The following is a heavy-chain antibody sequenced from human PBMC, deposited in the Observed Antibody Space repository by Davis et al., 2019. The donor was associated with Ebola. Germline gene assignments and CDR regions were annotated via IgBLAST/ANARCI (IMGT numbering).Heavy chain of an antibody. CDR2: IWYDGSNK. D-gene: IGHD2-8*02. CDR3: ARELRTGGVVFDS. CDR1: GFTFSSYG. J-gene: IGHJ4*02. V-gene: IGHV3-33*01. Sequence: PGGSLRLSCAASGFTFSSYGMHWVRQAPGKGLEWVAVIWYDGSNKYYTDSVKGRFTVSRDNPKSTMFLQMNGLRAEDTAVYYCARELRTGGVVFDSWGQGTLVSVSS.